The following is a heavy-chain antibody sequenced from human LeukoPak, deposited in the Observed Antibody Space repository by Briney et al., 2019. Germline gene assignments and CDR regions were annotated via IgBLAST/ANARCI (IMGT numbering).Heavy chain of an antibody. D-gene: IGHD1-1*01. V-gene: IGHV4-59*12. CDR1: GGSISSSY. CDR2: IYYSGSP. Sequence: SETLSLNCTVSGGSISSSYWSWIRQPPGKGLEWIGYIYYSGSPNYNPSLKSRVTISIDTSKNQFSLKLSSVTAADTAVYYCAKLYYYYYYMDVWGKGTTVTVSS. J-gene: IGHJ6*03. CDR3: AKLYYYYYYMDV.